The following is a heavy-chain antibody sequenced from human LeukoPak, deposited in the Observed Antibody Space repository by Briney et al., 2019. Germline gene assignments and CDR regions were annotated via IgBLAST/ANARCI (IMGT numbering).Heavy chain of an antibody. D-gene: IGHD6-19*01. V-gene: IGHV3-21*01. CDR2: ITSPVGRI. CDR1: GFTFSTYS. J-gene: IGHJ4*02. CDR3: ATDGRSSGWYGFDY. Sequence: GGSLRLSCAASGFTFSTYSMNWVRQAPGKGLEWVSSITSPVGRIYYADSLKGRITISRDNARSTLYLQMNSLRAEDTAVYYCATDGRSSGWYGFDYCGQGILVSVSS.